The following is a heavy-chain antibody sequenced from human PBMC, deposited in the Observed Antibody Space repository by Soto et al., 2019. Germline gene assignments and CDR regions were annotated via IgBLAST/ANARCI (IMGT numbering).Heavy chain of an antibody. Sequence: SVKVSCKASGFTFTSSAVQGVRQARGQRLEWIGWIAVGSGSTNYSQKFQERVTITRDMSTSTAHMELSSRSSEATAVYYWAAAEDYYDNSGYQPFDYWGQGTLVTVSS. CDR1: GFTFTSSA. J-gene: IGHJ4*02. CDR3: AAAEDYYDNSGYQPFDY. D-gene: IGHD3-22*01. CDR2: IAVGSGST. V-gene: IGHV1-58*01.